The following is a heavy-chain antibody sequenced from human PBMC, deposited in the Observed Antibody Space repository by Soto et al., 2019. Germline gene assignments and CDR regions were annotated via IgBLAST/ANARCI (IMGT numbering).Heavy chain of an antibody. J-gene: IGHJ5*02. CDR1: GYSFTSYW. Sequence: GESLKISCKGSGYSFTSYWISWVRQMPGKGLEWMGRIDPSDSYTNYSPSFQGHVAISADKSISTAFLQWSSLKASDTAIYYCARHGYYDTSTGYVNNWFDPWGQGTLVTVSS. CDR3: ARHGYYDTSTGYVNNWFDP. V-gene: IGHV5-10-1*01. D-gene: IGHD3-9*01. CDR2: IDPSDSYT.